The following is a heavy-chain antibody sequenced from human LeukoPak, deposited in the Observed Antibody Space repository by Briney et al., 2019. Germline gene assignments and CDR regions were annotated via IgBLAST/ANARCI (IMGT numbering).Heavy chain of an antibody. J-gene: IGHJ4*02. D-gene: IGHD2-15*01. CDR3: ARDQGYCSGGRCYSYFDY. Sequence: GGSLRLSCAASGFTFSSYSIQWVRQAPGKGLEWVAVISYDGSHKYYADSVKDRFTISRDDSKNTVYLQMSSLRADDTAVYYCARDQGYCSGGRCYSYFDYWGQGTQVTVSS. CDR2: ISYDGSHK. V-gene: IGHV3-33*01. CDR1: GFTFSSYS.